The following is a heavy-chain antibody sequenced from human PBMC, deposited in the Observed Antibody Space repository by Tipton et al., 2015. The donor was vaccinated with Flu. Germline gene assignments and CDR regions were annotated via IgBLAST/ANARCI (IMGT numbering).Heavy chain of an antibody. D-gene: IGHD3-10*01. Sequence: QSGAEVKKPGASVRVSCEASGYTFTGDFIYWVRLAPGQGLEWMGRINPNTGGTNFAQRFQGRVTMTTDTSTNTAFMELTSLRSDDTAVYYCARESLQGVVSLYNGMDVWGQGTKVTVSS. V-gene: IGHV1-2*06. CDR2: INPNTGGT. CDR3: ARESLQGVVSLYNGMDV. CDR1: GYTFTGDF. J-gene: IGHJ6*02.